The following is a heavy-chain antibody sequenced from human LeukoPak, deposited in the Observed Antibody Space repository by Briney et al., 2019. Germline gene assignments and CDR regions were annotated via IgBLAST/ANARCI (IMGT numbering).Heavy chain of an antibody. J-gene: IGHJ4*02. Sequence: ASVKVSCKASGGTFSSYAISWVRQAPGQGLEWMGGIIPIFGTANYAQKFQGRVTITTDESTSTAYMELSSLRSEDTAVCYCARGRTGDWSGYYEDDYWGQGTLVTVSS. D-gene: IGHD3-3*01. CDR3: ARGRTGDWSGYYEDDY. CDR1: GGTFSSYA. V-gene: IGHV1-69*05. CDR2: IIPIFGTA.